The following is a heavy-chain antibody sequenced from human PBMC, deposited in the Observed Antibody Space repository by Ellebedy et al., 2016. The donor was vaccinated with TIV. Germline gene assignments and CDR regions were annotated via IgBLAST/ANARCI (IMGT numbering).Heavy chain of an antibody. CDR2: INPNSGGT. J-gene: IGHJ4*02. CDR1: GYTFTGYY. CDR3: ARGDYYDSRNLDY. Sequence: ASVKVSCKASGYTFTGYYMHWVRQAPGQGLEWMGWINPNSGGTKYAQKFQGRVTMTRDTSISTAYMELSRLRYDDTAVYYCARGDYYDSRNLDYWGQGTLVTVSS. V-gene: IGHV1-2*02. D-gene: IGHD3-22*01.